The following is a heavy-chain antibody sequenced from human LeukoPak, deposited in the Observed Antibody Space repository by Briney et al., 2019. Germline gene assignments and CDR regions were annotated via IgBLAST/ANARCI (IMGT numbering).Heavy chain of an antibody. Sequence: ASVKVSCKASGHTFTSYDINWVRQATGQGLEWMGWMNPNSGNTGYAQKFQGRVTMTRNTSISTAYMELSSLRSEDTAVYYCATTLRYCSSTSCSWDYWGQGTLVTVSS. CDR1: GHTFTSYD. D-gene: IGHD2-2*01. CDR2: MNPNSGNT. CDR3: ATTLRYCSSTSCSWDY. V-gene: IGHV1-8*01. J-gene: IGHJ4*02.